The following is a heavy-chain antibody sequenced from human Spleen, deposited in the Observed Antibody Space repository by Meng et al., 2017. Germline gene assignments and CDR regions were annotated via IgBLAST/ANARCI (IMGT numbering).Heavy chain of an antibody. Sequence: GESLKISCAASGFTFNKYEINWVRQAPGKGLEWVSYISSSGSTTYYADSVKGRFTISRDNAKNSLYLQMSSLRVEDTAVYYCAREGGYHFDHWGLGTLVTVSS. CDR3: AREGGYHFDH. J-gene: IGHJ4*02. CDR2: ISSSGSTT. D-gene: IGHD3-22*01. V-gene: IGHV3-48*03. CDR1: GFTFNKYE.